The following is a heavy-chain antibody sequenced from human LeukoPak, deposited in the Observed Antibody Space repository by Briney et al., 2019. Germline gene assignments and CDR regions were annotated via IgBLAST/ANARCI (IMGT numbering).Heavy chain of an antibody. CDR2: IYYSGST. V-gene: IGHV4-39*01. CDR1: GGSISSSSYY. CDR3: ARQATPGYFDL. J-gene: IGHJ2*01. Sequence: SETLSLTCTVSGGSISSSSYYWGWIRQPPGKGLEWIGSIYYSGSTYYNPSLKSRVTISVDTSKNQFSLKLSSVTAADTAVYYCARQATPGYFDLWGRGTLVTVSS. D-gene: IGHD1-26*01.